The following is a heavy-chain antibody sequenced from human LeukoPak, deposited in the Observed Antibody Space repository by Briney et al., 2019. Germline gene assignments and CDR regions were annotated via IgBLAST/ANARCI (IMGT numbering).Heavy chain of an antibody. CDR3: ATTYYYDSSGYASDAFDI. CDR1: GYTLTELS. Sequence: ASVKVSCKVSGYTLTELSMHWVRQAPGKGLEWMGGFDPEDGETIYAQKSQGRVTMTEDTSTDTAYMELSSLRSEDTAVYYCATTYYYDSSGYASDAFDIWGQGTMVTVSS. D-gene: IGHD3-22*01. J-gene: IGHJ3*02. V-gene: IGHV1-24*01. CDR2: FDPEDGET.